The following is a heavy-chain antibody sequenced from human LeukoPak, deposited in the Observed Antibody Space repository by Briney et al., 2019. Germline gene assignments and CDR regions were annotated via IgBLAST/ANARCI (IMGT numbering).Heavy chain of an antibody. CDR1: EFTFSSYW. V-gene: IGHV3-7*01. J-gene: IGHJ4*02. Sequence: GGSLRLSCAASEFTFSSYWMSWSRQAPGKGLEWVASINSDGSEGYYADVVKGRFTISRDNSKNTLYLQMNSLRAEDTAVYYCARDSAVVRFDYWGQGTLVTVSS. CDR2: INSDGSEG. CDR3: ARDSAVVRFDY. D-gene: IGHD3-10*01.